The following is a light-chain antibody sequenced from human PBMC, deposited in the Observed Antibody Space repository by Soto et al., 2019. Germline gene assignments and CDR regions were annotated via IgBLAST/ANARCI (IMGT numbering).Light chain of an antibody. J-gene: IGKJ4*01. Sequence: EIVLTQSPGTLSLSPGQRATLLCRPSQSVSSSYLAWYQQIPGQAPRLLISGASGRATGTPDRFSGSASGTDFTLTISRLEPEDFAVYYCQQYGSSPLTFGGGTKVDIK. CDR2: GAS. V-gene: IGKV3-20*01. CDR3: QQYGSSPLT. CDR1: QSVSSSY.